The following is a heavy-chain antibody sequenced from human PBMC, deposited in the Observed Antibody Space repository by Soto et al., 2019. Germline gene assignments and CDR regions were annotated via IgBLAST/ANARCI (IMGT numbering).Heavy chain of an antibody. CDR1: GASMTISIYY. CDR2: LNYGGTT. V-gene: IGHV4-39*01. CDR3: ARQSYFDGAGYYLGWFDP. J-gene: IGHJ5*02. D-gene: IGHD3-22*01. Sequence: SETLSLTCSVSGASMTISIYYWACIRQAPGKGLEWIGSLNYGGTTYHSPSLEGRVTMSVDTSKKEFSLNVISVTAADTAIYYCARQSYFDGAGYYLGWFDPWGQGTLVHRLL.